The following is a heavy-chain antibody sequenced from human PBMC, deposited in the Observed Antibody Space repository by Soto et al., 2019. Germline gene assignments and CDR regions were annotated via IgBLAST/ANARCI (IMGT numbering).Heavy chain of an antibody. V-gene: IGHV3-21*01. CDR2: ISGGSAYI. Sequence: PGGSLRLSCVGPGFIFSSYYMNWVRQAPGKGLEWVSSISGGSAYIYYADSVKGRFTISRDNAKNSLYLEMNSLRVEDTAVYYCVRVWRLVGRYGMDVWGQGTTVTVPS. D-gene: IGHD6-25*01. CDR3: VRVWRLVGRYGMDV. CDR1: GFIFSSYY. J-gene: IGHJ6*02.